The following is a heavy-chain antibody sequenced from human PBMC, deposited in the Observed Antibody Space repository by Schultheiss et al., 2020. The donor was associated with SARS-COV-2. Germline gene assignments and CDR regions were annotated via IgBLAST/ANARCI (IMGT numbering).Heavy chain of an antibody. D-gene: IGHD5-12*01. V-gene: IGHV3-33*08. CDR1: GFTFSSYA. Sequence: GGSLRLSCAASGFTFSSYAMSWVRQAPGKGLEWVAVIWYDGSNKYYADSVKGRFTISRDNSKNTLYLQMNSLRAEDTAVYYCARDGGYSPLRSFWFDPWGQGTLVTVSS. CDR3: ARDGGYSPLRSFWFDP. CDR2: IWYDGSNK. J-gene: IGHJ5*02.